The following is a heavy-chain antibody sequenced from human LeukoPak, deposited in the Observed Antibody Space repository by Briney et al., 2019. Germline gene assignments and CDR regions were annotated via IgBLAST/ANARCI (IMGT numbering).Heavy chain of an antibody. CDR2: IYTSGST. V-gene: IGHV4-4*07. CDR3: AKDGPAVATYGKGDAFDI. CDR1: GGSISSYY. J-gene: IGHJ3*02. D-gene: IGHD5-12*01. Sequence: SETLSLTCTVSGGSISSYYWSWIRQPAGKGLEWIGRIYTSGSTNYNPSLKSRATMSVDTSKNQFSLKLSSVTAADTAVYYCAKDGPAVATYGKGDAFDIWGQGTMVTVSS.